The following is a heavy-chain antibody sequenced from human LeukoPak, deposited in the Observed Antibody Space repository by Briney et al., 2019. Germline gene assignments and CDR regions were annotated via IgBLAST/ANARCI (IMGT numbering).Heavy chain of an antibody. CDR2: ISSSSSYI. Sequence: GGSLRLSCAASGFTFSSYSMNWVRPAPGKGLEWVSSISSSSSYIYYADSVKGRFTISRDNAKNSLYLQMNSLRAEDTAVYYCARHMIGMYCSSTSCPFDYWGQGTLVTVSS. D-gene: IGHD2-2*01. CDR3: ARHMIGMYCSSTSCPFDY. J-gene: IGHJ4*02. CDR1: GFTFSSYS. V-gene: IGHV3-21*01.